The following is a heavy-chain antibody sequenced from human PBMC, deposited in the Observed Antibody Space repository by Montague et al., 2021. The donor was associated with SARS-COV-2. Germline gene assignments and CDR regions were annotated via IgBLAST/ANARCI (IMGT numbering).Heavy chain of an antibody. CDR2: IYYSGST. D-gene: IGHD3-22*01. CDR3: ARVRGATMIVVVTVGAFGI. V-gene: IGHV4-34*01. Sequence: SETLSLTCAVYGGSFSGYYWSWIRQPPGKGLEWIGYIYYSGSTYYNPSLKSRVTISVDTSKNQFSLKLSFVTAADTAVYYCARVRGATMIVVVTVGAFGIWGQGTMVTVSS. CDR1: GGSFSGYY. J-gene: IGHJ3*02.